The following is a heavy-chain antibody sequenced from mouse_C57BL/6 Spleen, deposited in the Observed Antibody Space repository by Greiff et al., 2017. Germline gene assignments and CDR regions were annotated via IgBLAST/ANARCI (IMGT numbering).Heavy chain of an antibody. V-gene: IGHV5-4*01. CDR3: ARDVAYYGSCFDY. CDR2: ISDCGSYT. J-gene: IGHJ2*01. D-gene: IGHD1-1*01. Sequence: EVKLMESGGGLVKPGGSLKLSCAASGFTFSSYAMSWVRQTPEKRLEWVATISDCGSYTYYPDNVKGRFTISRDNAKNNLYLQMSHLKSEDTAMYYCARDVAYYGSCFDYWGQGTTLTVSS. CDR1: GFTFSSYA.